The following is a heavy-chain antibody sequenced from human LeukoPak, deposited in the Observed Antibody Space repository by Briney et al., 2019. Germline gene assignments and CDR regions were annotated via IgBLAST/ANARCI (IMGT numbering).Heavy chain of an antibody. J-gene: IGHJ4*02. Sequence: GGSLRLSCAASGIIVSNNYMSWVRQAPGRGLEWVSVIYSGGSTYYADSVKGRSTISRDNSKNTLYLQMNSLRAEDTAVYYCARDRGIWYFDYWGQGTLVTVSS. CDR1: GIIVSNNY. CDR3: ARDRGIWYFDY. D-gene: IGHD2/OR15-2a*01. V-gene: IGHV3-66*01. CDR2: IYSGGST.